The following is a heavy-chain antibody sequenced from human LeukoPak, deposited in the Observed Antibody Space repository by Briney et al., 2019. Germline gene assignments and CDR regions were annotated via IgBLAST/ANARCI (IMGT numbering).Heavy chain of an antibody. Sequence: SETLSLTCTVSGGSISSYYWSWIRQPPGKGLEWIGYIYTSGSTNYNPSLKSRVTISVDTSKNQFSLKLSSVTAADTAVYYCARLNGLWGSYSVDYWGQGTLVTVSS. D-gene: IGHD1-26*01. CDR1: GGSISSYY. CDR3: ARLNGLWGSYSVDY. V-gene: IGHV4-4*09. CDR2: IYTSGST. J-gene: IGHJ4*02.